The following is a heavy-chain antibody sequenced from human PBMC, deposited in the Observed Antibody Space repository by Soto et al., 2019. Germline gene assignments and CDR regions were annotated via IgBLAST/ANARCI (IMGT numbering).Heavy chain of an antibody. CDR2: ISSSGSTI. Sequence: PRGSLLLSCASSVFTFSDYCMGWIRQAPGKGLEWVSYISSSGSTINYGDPVKGRFTISRDNAKNSLYLQMNSLRAEDTAVYYCARVRYYFDCWGQGSMVTVSS. CDR3: ARVRYYFDC. J-gene: IGHJ4*02. D-gene: IGHD3-22*01. CDR1: VFTFSDYC. V-gene: IGHV3-11*01.